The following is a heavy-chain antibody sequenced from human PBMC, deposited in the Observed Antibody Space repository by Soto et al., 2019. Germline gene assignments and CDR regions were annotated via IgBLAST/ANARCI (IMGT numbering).Heavy chain of an antibody. CDR2: ISGRDGNI. J-gene: IGHJ6*03. CDR1: GFTFSDSF. D-gene: IGHD1-1*01. Sequence: QVQLVESGGGLVKPGGSLRLSCAASGFTFSDSFMSWSRQTPGQGLEWISYISGRDGNIYYADAVRGRFTISRDNTKNSVYLQMNGLSAEDTAVYYWAGDQGANNLAVWGKGTPVTVS. CDR3: AGDQGANNLAV. V-gene: IGHV3-11*04.